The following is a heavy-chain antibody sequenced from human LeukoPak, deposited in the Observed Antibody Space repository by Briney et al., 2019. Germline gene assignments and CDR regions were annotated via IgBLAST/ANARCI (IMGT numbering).Heavy chain of an antibody. Sequence: SETLSLTCTVSGGSISSSNYFWGWFRQPPGKGLEWIGEINHSGSTNYNPSLKSRVTISVDTSKNQFSLKLSSVTAADTAVYYCARHRWFDYWGQGTLVTVSS. CDR1: GGSISSSNYF. CDR2: INHSGST. V-gene: IGHV4-39*01. D-gene: IGHD2-15*01. CDR3: ARHRWFDY. J-gene: IGHJ4*02.